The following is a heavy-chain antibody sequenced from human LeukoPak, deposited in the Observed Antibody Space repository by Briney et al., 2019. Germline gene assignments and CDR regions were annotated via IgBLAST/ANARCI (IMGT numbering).Heavy chain of an antibody. CDR1: GDSVSSNSAA. CDR3: ARVGDKLRYFDWLFNVYFDY. CDR2: TYYRSKWYN. J-gene: IGHJ4*02. Sequence: SQTLSLTCAISGDSVSSNSAAWNWIRQSPSRGLEWLGRTYYRSKWYNDYAVSVKSRITINPDTSKNQFSLQLNSVTAADTAVYYCARVGDKLRYFDWLFNVYFDYWGQGTLVTVSS. D-gene: IGHD3-9*01. V-gene: IGHV6-1*01.